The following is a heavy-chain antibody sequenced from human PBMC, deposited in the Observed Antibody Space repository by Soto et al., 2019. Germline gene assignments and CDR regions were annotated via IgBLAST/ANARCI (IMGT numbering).Heavy chain of an antibody. D-gene: IGHD3-10*01. Sequence: QVQLQQWGAGLLKPSETLSLTCAVYGGSFSGYYWSWIRQPPGKGLEWIGEINHSGSTNYNPSLKSRVTISVDTSKNQFSLKLSSVTAADTAVYYCARSPCARSGKFDPWGQGTLVTVSS. V-gene: IGHV4-34*01. CDR3: ARSPCARSGKFDP. CDR2: INHSGST. CDR1: GGSFSGYY. J-gene: IGHJ5*02.